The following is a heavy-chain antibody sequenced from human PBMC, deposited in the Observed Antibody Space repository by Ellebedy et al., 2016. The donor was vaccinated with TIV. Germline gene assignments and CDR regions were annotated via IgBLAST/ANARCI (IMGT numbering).Heavy chain of an antibody. Sequence: GESLKISCAASGYTFSDHYIDWVRQAPGKGLEWVSRISSEGSTTTYADSARGRFTISRDNAKNTLYLQMNSLRAEDTAVYYCARGDGSSGWYFDYWGQGTLVTVSS. D-gene: IGHD6-19*01. J-gene: IGHJ4*02. CDR3: ARGDGSSGWYFDY. CDR1: GYTFSDHY. V-gene: IGHV3-74*03. CDR2: ISSEGSTT.